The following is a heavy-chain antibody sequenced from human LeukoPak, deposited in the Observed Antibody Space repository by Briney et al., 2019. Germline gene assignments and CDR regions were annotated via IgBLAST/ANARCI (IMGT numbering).Heavy chain of an antibody. CDR1: GFTFSDYY. Sequence: GGSLRLSCAASGFTFSDYYMDWVRQAPGKGVEWVGRSRNKANRYTTEYAAPAKGRFTIPRAESKNSLYLQMDSLKAEDTALYYCVRDFTSTAASSDYWGQGTLVTVSS. CDR2: SRNKANRYTT. D-gene: IGHD2-2*01. CDR3: VRDFTSTAASSDY. J-gene: IGHJ4*02. V-gene: IGHV3-72*01.